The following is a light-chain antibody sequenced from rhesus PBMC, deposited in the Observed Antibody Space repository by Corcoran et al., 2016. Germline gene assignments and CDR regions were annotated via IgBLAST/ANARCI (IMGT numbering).Light chain of an antibody. J-gene: IGKJ1*01. CDR3: QQSSNLSWT. V-gene: IGKV3-24*04. Sequence: ETVVTQSPATLSLSPGERATLSCRASQSVGSYLAWYQQKPGQAPRLLIYGASSRATGTPARFKGSGSGSDLTLTSSSLEPEDVGVYYCQQSSNLSWTFGQGTKVEIK. CDR2: GAS. CDR1: QSVGSY.